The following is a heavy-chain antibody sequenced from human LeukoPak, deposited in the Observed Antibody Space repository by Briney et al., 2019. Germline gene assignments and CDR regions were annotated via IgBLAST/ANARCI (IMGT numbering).Heavy chain of an antibody. CDR2: IGGSGDST. J-gene: IGHJ4*02. Sequence: GGSLRLSCAASGFTFSSYAMSWVRQAPGKGLEWVSVIGGSGDSTYYADSGNGRYNISRENSKNTPYLQMNSLRAEDKAIYYCAKGYFDSSGYYYAYLRIYDYWGQGPLVTVSS. D-gene: IGHD3-22*01. V-gene: IGHV3-23*01. CDR1: GFTFSSYA. CDR3: AKGYFDSSGYYYAYLRIYDY.